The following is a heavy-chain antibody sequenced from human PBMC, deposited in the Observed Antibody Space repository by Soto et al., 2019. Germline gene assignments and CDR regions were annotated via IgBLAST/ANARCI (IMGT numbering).Heavy chain of an antibody. Sequence: ASGKVCCKESGCTFRSYGISWVRQAPGQGLEWMGWISAYNGNTNYAQKLQGRVTMTTDTSTSTAYMALRRLRSDDTAVYYCARDVGYCSGGSCDYWGQGTLCTASS. CDR3: ARDVGYCSGGSCDY. D-gene: IGHD2-15*01. J-gene: IGHJ4*02. CDR1: GCTFRSYG. V-gene: IGHV1-18*01. CDR2: ISAYNGNT.